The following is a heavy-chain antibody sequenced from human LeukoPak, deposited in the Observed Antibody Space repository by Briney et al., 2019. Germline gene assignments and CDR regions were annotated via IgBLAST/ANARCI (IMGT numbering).Heavy chain of an antibody. J-gene: IGHJ4*02. D-gene: IGHD3-22*01. CDR3: ARGSGYYYEGPFDY. CDR2: ISSSSSTI. V-gene: IGHV3-48*01. Sequence: GGSLRPSCAASGFTFSSYIMNWVRQAPGKGLEWVSYISSSSSTIYNADSVKGRFTISRDNAKNSLYLQMNSLRAEDTAVYYCARGSGYYYEGPFDYWGQGTLVTVSS. CDR1: GFTFSSYI.